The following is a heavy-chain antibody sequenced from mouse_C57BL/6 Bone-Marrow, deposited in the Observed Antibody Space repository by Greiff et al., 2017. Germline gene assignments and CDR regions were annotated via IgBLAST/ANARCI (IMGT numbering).Heavy chain of an antibody. CDR1: GYTFTDYE. CDR2: IDPETGGT. J-gene: IGHJ3*01. V-gene: IGHV1-15*01. Sequence: QVQLQQSGAELVRPGASVTLSCKASGYTFTDYEMHWVKQTPVHGLEWIGAIDPETGGTAYNQKFKGKAILTADKSSSTAYMALRSLTSEDSAVYYGARGGVYYGNGEFSYWGQGTLVTVSA. D-gene: IGHD2-1*01. CDR3: ARGGVYYGNGEFSY.